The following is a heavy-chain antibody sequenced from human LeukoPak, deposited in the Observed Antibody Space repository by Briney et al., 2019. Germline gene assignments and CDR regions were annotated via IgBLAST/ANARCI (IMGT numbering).Heavy chain of an antibody. J-gene: IGHJ4*02. CDR2: IYYSGST. CDR1: GDSVSSGSYY. CDR3: ARLKFDVLTGYYEALDY. D-gene: IGHD3-9*01. V-gene: IGHV4-61*01. Sequence: SETLSLTCTVSGDSVSSGSYYWSWIRQPPGKGLEWVGYIYYSGSTNYNPSLKSRVTISVDTSKNQFSLKLRSVTAADTAVYYCARLKFDVLTGYYEALDYWGQGTLVTVSS.